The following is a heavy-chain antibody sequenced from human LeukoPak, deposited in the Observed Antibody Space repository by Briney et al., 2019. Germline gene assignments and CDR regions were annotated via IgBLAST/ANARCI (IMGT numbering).Heavy chain of an antibody. Sequence: GGSLRLSCAASGFTFRNYGMHWMRQAPGKGLQWVANIKHDGSEQYYVDSVKGRFTISRDNAKNSLFLQMNSLGVEDTAVYYCKSGGAAPGSFDYWGHGALVTVSS. CDR2: IKHDGSEQ. J-gene: IGHJ4*01. V-gene: IGHV3-7*01. D-gene: IGHD1-26*01. CDR3: KSGGAAPGSFDY. CDR1: GFTFRNYG.